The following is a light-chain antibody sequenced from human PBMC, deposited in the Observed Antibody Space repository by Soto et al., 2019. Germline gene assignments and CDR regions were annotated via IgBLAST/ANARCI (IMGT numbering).Light chain of an antibody. J-gene: IGLJ1*01. V-gene: IGLV2-14*01. CDR2: EVS. CDR1: KSDVGGYDY. Sequence: QSALTQPASVSGSLGQSITIFCSGTKSDVGGYDYVSWYQQHPGKAPKLMIYEVSKRPSGLSNRFSGSKSGNTASLTISGLQQEDEAAYYCISYTSTTTLYVVGTGTKVTVL. CDR3: ISYTSTTTLYV.